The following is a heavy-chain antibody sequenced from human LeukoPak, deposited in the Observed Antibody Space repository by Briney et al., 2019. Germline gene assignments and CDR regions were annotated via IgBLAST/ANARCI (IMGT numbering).Heavy chain of an antibody. Sequence: ASVKVSCKDSGGTFSSYAISWVRQAPGQGLEWMGGIIPIFGTANDAQKFQGRVTITADESTSTAYMELSSLRSEDTAVYYCASWFGETYYDSSGSNWFDPWGQGTLVTVSS. J-gene: IGHJ5*02. CDR2: IIPIFGTA. V-gene: IGHV1-69*01. D-gene: IGHD3-22*01. CDR3: ASWFGETYYDSSGSNWFDP. CDR1: GGTFSSYA.